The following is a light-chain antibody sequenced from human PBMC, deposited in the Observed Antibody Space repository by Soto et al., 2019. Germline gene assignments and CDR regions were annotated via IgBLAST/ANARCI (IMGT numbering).Light chain of an antibody. Sequence: QSVLTQPASVSGSPGQSITISCTGTSSDVGGYNYVSWYQQHPGKAPKLMIYAVSNRPSGVSNRFSGSKSGNTASLTISGLQAEDEADYYCTSYTSNTAVVFGGGTKVTVL. J-gene: IGLJ2*01. CDR1: SSDVGGYNY. CDR2: AVS. CDR3: TSYTSNTAVV. V-gene: IGLV2-14*01.